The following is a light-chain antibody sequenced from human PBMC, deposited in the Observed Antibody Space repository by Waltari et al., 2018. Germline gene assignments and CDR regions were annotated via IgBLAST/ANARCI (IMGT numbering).Light chain of an antibody. CDR1: QSVLYSSNNKNY. J-gene: IGKJ2*01. CDR2: WAS. CDR3: QQYYSIPYT. V-gene: IGKV4-1*01. Sequence: DIVMTQSPDSLAVSLGARATTTCKSSQSVLYSSNNKNYLAWYQQKPGQPPKLLIYWASTRESGVPDRFSGSGSGTDFTLTISSLQAEDVAVYYCQQYYSIPYTFGQGTKLEIK.